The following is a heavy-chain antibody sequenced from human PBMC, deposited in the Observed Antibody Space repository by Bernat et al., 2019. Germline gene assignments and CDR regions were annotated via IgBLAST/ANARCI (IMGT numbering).Heavy chain of an antibody. V-gene: IGHV3-74*01. CDR2: INTDGSTT. J-gene: IGHJ4*02. Sequence: EVQLVESGGGLVQPGGSLRLSCAASGFTFSNHWMHWVRQAPGKGLVWVSRINTDGSTTSYADSVKGRFTISRDNAKNTLYLQMNSLRAEDTAVYYCPYGGGSSAGYWGQGTLVTVSS. CDR3: PYGGGSSAGY. D-gene: IGHD1-26*01. CDR1: GFTFSNHW.